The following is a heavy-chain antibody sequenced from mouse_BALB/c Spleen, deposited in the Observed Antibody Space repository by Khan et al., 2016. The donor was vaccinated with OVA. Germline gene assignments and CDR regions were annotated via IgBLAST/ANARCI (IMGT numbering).Heavy chain of an antibody. CDR2: IFPGSVCT. CDR1: GYTFSSYW. Sequence: QVQLKESGGDLMKPGASVKISCKATGYTFSSYWIEWVKQRPGHGLEWIGQIFPGSVCTTYNEKFKGKATFTADTSSNAPYFQLSILTSEDSAVYSSAGGGYGGFASWGRGTLVIVAA. V-gene: IGHV1-9*01. J-gene: IGHJ3*01. CDR3: AGGGYGGFAS. D-gene: IGHD2-2*01.